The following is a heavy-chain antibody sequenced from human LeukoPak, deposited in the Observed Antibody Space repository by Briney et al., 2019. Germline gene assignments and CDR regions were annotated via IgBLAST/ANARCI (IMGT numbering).Heavy chain of an antibody. V-gene: IGHV4-59*08. CDR3: AQYCSRGSCLTPFDH. D-gene: IGHD2-15*01. CDR1: GGSINIYY. J-gene: IGHJ4*02. Sequence: PSETLSLTCTVSGGSINIYYWSCLRQPPGKGVEGIGYIYSSASTNYSTSLKSRVTISVDTSKNKSYLKLCSVTATDTAVYSCAQYCSRGSCLTPFDHWGQGTLVTVSS. CDR2: IYSSAST.